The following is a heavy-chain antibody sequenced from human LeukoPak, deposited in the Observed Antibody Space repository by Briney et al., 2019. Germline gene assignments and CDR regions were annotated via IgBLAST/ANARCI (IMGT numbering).Heavy chain of an antibody. V-gene: IGHV3-23*01. J-gene: IGHJ5*02. D-gene: IGHD2-8*01. CDR3: AKEASYCTNGVCYSRIFDT. CDR2: ISGSGGST. CDR1: GFTFSGYA. Sequence: GGSLGLSCAASGFTFSGYAMSWVRQAPGKGLEWVSAISGSGGSTFYADSVKGRFTMSRDNSKNTLYLQMNSLRAEDTAVYYCAKEASYCTNGVCYSRIFDTWGQGTLVTVSS.